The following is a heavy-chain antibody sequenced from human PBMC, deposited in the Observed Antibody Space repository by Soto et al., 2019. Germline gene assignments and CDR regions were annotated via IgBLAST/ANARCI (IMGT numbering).Heavy chain of an antibody. CDR3: ARGMTTVTTLDY. D-gene: IGHD4-17*01. Sequence: QLQLQESGSGPVKPSQTLSLTCAVSGGSISSGGYSWSWIRQPPGKGLEWIGYIYHSGSTYYNPSLKSRVTISLDRSKKQFSLKLSSVTAAETAVYYCARGMTTVTTLDYWGQGTLVTVSS. CDR2: IYHSGST. CDR1: GGSISSGGYS. J-gene: IGHJ4*02. V-gene: IGHV4-30-2*01.